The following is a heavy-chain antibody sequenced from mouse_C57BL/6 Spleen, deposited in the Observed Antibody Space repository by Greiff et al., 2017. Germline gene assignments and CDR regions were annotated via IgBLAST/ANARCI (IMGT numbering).Heavy chain of an antibody. CDR1: GYAFSSSW. J-gene: IGHJ4*01. D-gene: IGHD1-1*01. V-gene: IGHV1-82*01. CDR2: IYPGDGDT. CDR3: ARSGYYGSPAMDY. Sequence: QVQLKESGPELVKPGASVKISCKASGYAFSSSWMNWVKQRPGKGLEWIGRIYPGDGDTNYNGKFKGKATLTADKSSSTAYMQLSSLTSEDSAVYFCARSGYYGSPAMDYWGQGTSVTVSS.